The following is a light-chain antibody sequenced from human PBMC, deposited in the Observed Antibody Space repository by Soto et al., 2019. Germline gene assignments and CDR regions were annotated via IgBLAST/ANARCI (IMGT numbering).Light chain of an antibody. CDR2: GAS. Sequence: TLMTHSLDTLSLPPEEGATLSCGVSQSIRSNLAWYQQKPGQAPKLLMYGASTRDDGVPARFAGSGSGTEFTLTISSMQSEDVAVYYCQQANKRPGTFGQGTKVDI. J-gene: IGKJ1*01. V-gene: IGKV3-15*01. CDR3: QQANKRPGT. CDR1: QSIRSN.